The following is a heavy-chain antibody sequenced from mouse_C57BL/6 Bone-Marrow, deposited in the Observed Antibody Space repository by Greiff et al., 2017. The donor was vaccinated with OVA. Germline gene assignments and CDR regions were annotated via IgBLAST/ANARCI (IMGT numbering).Heavy chain of an antibody. CDR3: ARDDYMAGFAY. CDR2: ISDGGSYT. D-gene: IGHD2-13*01. Sequence: EVMLVESGGGLVKPGGSLKLSCAASGFTFSSYAMSWVRQTPEKRLEWVATISDGGSYTYYPDNVKGRFTISRDNAKNNLYLQMSHLKSEDTAMYNCARDDYMAGFAYWGKGTLVTVSA. CDR1: GFTFSSYA. J-gene: IGHJ3*01. V-gene: IGHV5-4*01.